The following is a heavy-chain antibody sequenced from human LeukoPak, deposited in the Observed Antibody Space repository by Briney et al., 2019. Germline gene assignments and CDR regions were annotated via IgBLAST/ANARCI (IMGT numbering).Heavy chain of an antibody. CDR1: GGSISSYY. CDR2: IYYSGST. J-gene: IGHJ4*02. V-gene: IGHV4-59*01. CDR3: ARAWTVTNDFDY. D-gene: IGHD4-17*01. Sequence: PSETLCLTCTVSGGSISSYYWSWIRQPPGKGLEWIGYIYYSGSTNYNPSLKSRVTISVDTSKNQFSLKLSSVTAADTAVYYCARAWTVTNDFDYWGQGTLVTVSS.